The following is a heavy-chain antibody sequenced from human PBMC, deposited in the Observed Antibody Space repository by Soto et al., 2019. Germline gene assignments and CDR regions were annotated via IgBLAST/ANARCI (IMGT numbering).Heavy chain of an antibody. J-gene: IGHJ3*02. CDR1: GFTFSSYS. CDR2: ISSSSSYI. CDR3: ARYLQGDNPPYAFDI. V-gene: IGHV3-21*01. D-gene: IGHD2-21*02. Sequence: GGSLRLSCAASGFTFSSYSMNWVRQAPGKGLEWVSSISSSSSYIYYADSVKGRFTISRDNAKNSLYLQMNSLRAEDTAVYYCARYLQGDNPPYAFDIWGQGTMVTVSS.